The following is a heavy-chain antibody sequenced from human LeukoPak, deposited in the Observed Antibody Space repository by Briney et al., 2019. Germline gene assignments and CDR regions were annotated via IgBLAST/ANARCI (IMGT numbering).Heavy chain of an antibody. V-gene: IGHV3-7*01. CDR2: IKQDGSEK. Sequence: GGSLRLSSAASGFTFSTYWMSWVRQAPGKGLEWVANIKQDGSEKYYVDSVKGRFTISRDNAKNSLYLQMNSLRAEDTAVYYCARRWYSSTRNNYYYYYMDVWGKGTTVTVSS. J-gene: IGHJ6*03. D-gene: IGHD6-13*01. CDR1: GFTFSTYW. CDR3: ARRWYSSTRNNYYYYYMDV.